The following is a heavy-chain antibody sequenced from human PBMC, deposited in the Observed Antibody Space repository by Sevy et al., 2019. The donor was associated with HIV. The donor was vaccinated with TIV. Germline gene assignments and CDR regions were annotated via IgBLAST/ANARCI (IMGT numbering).Heavy chain of an antibody. CDR2: MYHSGST. D-gene: IGHD3-3*01. Sequence: SETLSLTCTVSGDSITRYFWSWIRQPPGKGLEWIGYMYHSGSTNYNPSLKRRVSLSIDTSKNEFSLTLSSVTAADTAVYYCARDCRRDFWSGYSNYFDPWGPGILVTVSS. CDR1: GDSITRYF. CDR3: ARDCRRDFWSGYSNYFDP. V-gene: IGHV4-59*01. J-gene: IGHJ5*02.